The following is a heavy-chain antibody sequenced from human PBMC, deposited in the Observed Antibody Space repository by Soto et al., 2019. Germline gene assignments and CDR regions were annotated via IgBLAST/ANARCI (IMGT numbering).Heavy chain of an antibody. J-gene: IGHJ4*02. D-gene: IGHD3-9*01. V-gene: IGHV3-15*01. CDR3: TTDHISYDILTGYYNVRVWGFDY. CDR1: GFTFSNAW. CDR2: IKSKTDGGTT. Sequence: EVQLVESGGGLVKPGGSLRLSCAASGFTFSNAWMSWVRQAPGKGLEWVGRIKSKTDGGTTDYAAPVKGRFTISRDDSKNTLYLQMNSLKTEDTAVYYCTTDHISYDILTGYYNVRVWGFDYWGQGTLVTVSS.